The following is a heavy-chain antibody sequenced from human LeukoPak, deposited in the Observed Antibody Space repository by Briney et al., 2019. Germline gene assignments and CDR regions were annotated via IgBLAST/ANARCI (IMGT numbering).Heavy chain of an antibody. V-gene: IGHV1-2*02. CDR2: MHPGNGNT. CDR1: GYRFILNY. Sequence: ASVKVSCKPSGYRFILNYTRWVRQAPGLWPEWMGWMHPGNGNTRYAEKFQGRVTMTRDTSINTAYMDLSSLRSDDTAVYYWAREGSYCVGGDCYSFDFWGQGTLITVSS. CDR3: AREGSYCVGGDCYSFDF. D-gene: IGHD2-21*02. J-gene: IGHJ4*02.